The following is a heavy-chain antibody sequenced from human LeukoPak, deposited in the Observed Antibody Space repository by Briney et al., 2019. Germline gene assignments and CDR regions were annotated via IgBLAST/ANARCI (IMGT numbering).Heavy chain of an antibody. Sequence: SETLSLTCTVSGHSISSGYHWGWIRQPPGKGLEWIGSIYHSGSTYYNPSLKSRVTISVDTSKNQFSLKLRSVTAADTAVYYCARVRDGYNDAYDIWGQGTMVTVSS. CDR1: GHSISSGYH. D-gene: IGHD5-24*01. CDR3: ARVRDGYNDAYDI. V-gene: IGHV4-38-2*02. J-gene: IGHJ3*02. CDR2: IYHSGST.